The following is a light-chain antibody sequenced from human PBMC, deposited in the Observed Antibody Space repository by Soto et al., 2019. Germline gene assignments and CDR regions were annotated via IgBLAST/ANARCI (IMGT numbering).Light chain of an antibody. Sequence: DIVMTQSPDSLAVSLGERATINCKSSQSVLYSSNNKNYLAWYQQRPGQPPKLLIYWASTRESGVPDRFSGSXXXXDFTLTITSLQAEDVAVYYCQQYESTPPTFGQGTKLEIK. CDR3: QQYESTPPT. V-gene: IGKV4-1*01. J-gene: IGKJ2*01. CDR1: QSVLYSSNNKNY. CDR2: WAS.